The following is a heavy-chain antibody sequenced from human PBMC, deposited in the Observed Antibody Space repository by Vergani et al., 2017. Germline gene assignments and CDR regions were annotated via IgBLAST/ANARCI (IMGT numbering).Heavy chain of an antibody. Sequence: QVQLQESGPGLVKPSETLSLTCAVSGYSISSGYYRGWIRQPPGKGLEWIGSIYHSGSTYYNPSLKSRVTISVDTSKNQFSLKLSSVTAADTAVYYCARSWQQGPFDYWGQGTLVTVSS. V-gene: IGHV4-38-2*01. CDR3: ARSWQQGPFDY. CDR1: GYSISSGYY. J-gene: IGHJ4*02. D-gene: IGHD6-13*01. CDR2: IYHSGST.